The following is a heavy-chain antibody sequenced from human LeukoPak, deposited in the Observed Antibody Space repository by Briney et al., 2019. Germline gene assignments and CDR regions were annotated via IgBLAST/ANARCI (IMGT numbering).Heavy chain of an antibody. D-gene: IGHD2-21*01. CDR2: IYENGGTT. CDR1: GFTFRSHA. Sequence: GGSLRLSCVGSGFTFRSHAMSWVRQAPEKGLEFVSGIYENGGTTYYADSVKGRFSISRDNSKNTLYLQMDSLRGEDTAVYYCAKDFRIGYSAHFDYWGQGILVTVSS. J-gene: IGHJ4*02. V-gene: IGHV3-23*01. CDR3: AKDFRIGYSAHFDY.